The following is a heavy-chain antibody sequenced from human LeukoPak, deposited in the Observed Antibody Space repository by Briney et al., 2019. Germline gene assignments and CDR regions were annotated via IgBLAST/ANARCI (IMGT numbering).Heavy chain of an antibody. J-gene: IGHJ4*02. CDR1: GGSISSYY. Sequence: SETLSLTCTVSGGSISSYYWSWIRQPPGKGLEWIGEINHSGGTNYNPSLKSRVTISVDTSKNQFSLKLSSVTAADTAVYYCARAGGYSYDRIFFDYWGQGTLVTVSS. D-gene: IGHD5-18*01. CDR3: ARAGGYSYDRIFFDY. CDR2: INHSGGT. V-gene: IGHV4-34*01.